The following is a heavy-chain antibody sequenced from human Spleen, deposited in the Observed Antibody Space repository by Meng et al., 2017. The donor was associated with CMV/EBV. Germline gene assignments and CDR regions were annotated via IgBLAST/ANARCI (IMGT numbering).Heavy chain of an antibody. V-gene: IGHV4-34*01. CDR2: INHSGST. D-gene: IGHD6-6*01. CDR3: ARQASSWSGTDFDY. CDR1: GGSFSGYY. J-gene: IGHJ4*02. Sequence: SETLSLTCAVYGGSFSGYYWSWIRQPPGKGLEWIGEINHSGSTNYNPSLKSRVTISVDTSKNQFSLKLSSVTAADTAVYYCARQASSWSGTDFDYWGQGTLVTVSS.